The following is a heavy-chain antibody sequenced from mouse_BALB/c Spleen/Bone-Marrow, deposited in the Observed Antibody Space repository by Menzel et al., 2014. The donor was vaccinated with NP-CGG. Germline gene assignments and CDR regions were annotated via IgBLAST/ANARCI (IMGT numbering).Heavy chain of an antibody. CDR1: GYTFTSYW. Sequence: QVQLQQPGAELAKPGASVKMSCKASGYTFTSYWMHWVKQRPGQGLEWIGYINPSTGYTEYNQKFKDKATLTADKSSGTAYMQLSSLTSEDSAVYYCARERYAGYYFDYWGQGTTLTVSS. D-gene: IGHD2-3*01. V-gene: IGHV1-7*01. CDR3: ARERYAGYYFDY. J-gene: IGHJ2*01. CDR2: INPSTGYT.